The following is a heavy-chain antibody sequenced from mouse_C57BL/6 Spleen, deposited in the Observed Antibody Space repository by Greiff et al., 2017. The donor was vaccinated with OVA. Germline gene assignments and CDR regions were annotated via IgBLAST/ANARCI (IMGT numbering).Heavy chain of an antibody. Sequence: VQLQQSGTELVKPGASVKLSCKDSGYTFTEYTIHWVKQRPGQGLEWIGWFYPGSGSIKYNEKFKDKATLTADKSSSTVYMELSRVTAEDSAVYFSARHEDPHYYDSSYLAYWGQGTLVTVSA. CDR3: ARHEDPHYYDSSYLAY. V-gene: IGHV1-62-2*01. CDR1: GYTFTEYT. J-gene: IGHJ3*01. CDR2: FYPGSGSI. D-gene: IGHD1-1*01.